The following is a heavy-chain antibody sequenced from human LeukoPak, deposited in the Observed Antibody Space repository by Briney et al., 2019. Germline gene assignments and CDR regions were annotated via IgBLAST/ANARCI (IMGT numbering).Heavy chain of an antibody. CDR2: IKPSGGST. CDR3: ATGLWFGKYLDV. CDR1: GYTFTSYI. Sequence: ASVKVSCKASGYTFTSYIMHWVRQAPGQGPEWMGIIKPSGGSTTYAQKFQGRVTMTRDMSTSTLYMELSSLRSEDTAVYYCATGLWFGKYLDVWGKGTTVTISS. D-gene: IGHD3-10*01. J-gene: IGHJ6*04. V-gene: IGHV1-46*01.